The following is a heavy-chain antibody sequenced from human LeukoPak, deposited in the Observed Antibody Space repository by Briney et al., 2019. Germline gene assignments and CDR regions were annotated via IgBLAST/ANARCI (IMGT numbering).Heavy chain of an antibody. D-gene: IGHD4-17*01. Sequence: GGSLRLSCAASGFTFDDYAMHWVRQAPGKGLEWVSGISWNSGSIGYADSVKGRFTISRDNAKNSLYLQMNSLRAEDMALYYCAKDISSTVTTIFDYWGQGTLVTVSS. CDR1: GFTFDDYA. V-gene: IGHV3-9*03. CDR2: ISWNSGSI. CDR3: AKDISSTVTTIFDY. J-gene: IGHJ4*02.